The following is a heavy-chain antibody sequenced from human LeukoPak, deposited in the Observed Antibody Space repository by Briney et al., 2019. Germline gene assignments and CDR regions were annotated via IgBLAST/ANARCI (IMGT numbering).Heavy chain of an antibody. CDR3: ASLGRTHRSSTSCYGGLYYYYYMDV. J-gene: IGHJ6*03. CDR1: GFTFSSYS. Sequence: GGSLRLSCAASGFTFSSYSMNWVRQAPGKGLEWVSSISSSSSYIYYADSVKGRFTISRDNAKNSLYLQMNSLRAEDTAVYYCASLGRTHRSSTSCYGGLYYYYYMDVWGKGTTVTVSS. D-gene: IGHD2-2*01. CDR2: ISSSSSYI. V-gene: IGHV3-21*01.